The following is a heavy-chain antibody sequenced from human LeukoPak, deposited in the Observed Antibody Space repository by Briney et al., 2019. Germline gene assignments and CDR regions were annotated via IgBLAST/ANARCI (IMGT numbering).Heavy chain of an antibody. CDR2: INHSGST. Sequence: SETLSLTCAVYGGSFSGYYWSWIRQPPGKGLEWIGEINHSGSTNYNPSLKSRVTISVDTSKSQFSLKLSSVTAADTAVYYCARRAMITFGGVIVYYYYYMDVWGKGTTVTVSS. V-gene: IGHV4-34*01. J-gene: IGHJ6*03. CDR3: ARRAMITFGGVIVYYYYYMDV. CDR1: GGSFSGYY. D-gene: IGHD3-16*01.